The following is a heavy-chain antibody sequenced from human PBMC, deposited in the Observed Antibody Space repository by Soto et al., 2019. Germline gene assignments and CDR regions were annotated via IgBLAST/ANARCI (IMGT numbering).Heavy chain of an antibody. D-gene: IGHD2-15*01. CDR2: IDPSDSYT. Sequence: GESLKISCKGSGYSFTSYWISWVRQMPGKGLEWMGRIDPSDSYTNYSPSFQGHVTISADKSISTAYLQWSSLKASDTAMYYCARYCSGGSCFNYYYYGMDVWGQGTTVTVSS. CDR3: ARYCSGGSCFNYYYYGMDV. J-gene: IGHJ6*02. V-gene: IGHV5-10-1*01. CDR1: GYSFTSYW.